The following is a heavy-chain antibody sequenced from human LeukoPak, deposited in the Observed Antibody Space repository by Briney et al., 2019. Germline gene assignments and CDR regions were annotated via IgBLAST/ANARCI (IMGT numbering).Heavy chain of an antibody. V-gene: IGHV3-21*01. CDR2: ISSSSSYI. CDR1: GFTFSSYS. D-gene: IGHD1-26*01. J-gene: IGHJ4*02. CDR3: AREAPSGSSLDY. Sequence: PGGSLRLSCAASGFTFSSYSMNWVRQAPGKGLEWVSSISSSSSYIYYADSVKGRFTISRDNAKSSLYLQMNSLRAEDTAVYYCAREAPSGSSLDYWGQGTLVTVSS.